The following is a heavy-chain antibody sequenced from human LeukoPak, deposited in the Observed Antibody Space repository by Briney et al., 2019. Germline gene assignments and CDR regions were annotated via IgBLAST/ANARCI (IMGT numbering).Heavy chain of an antibody. V-gene: IGHV4-59*12. J-gene: IGHJ6*02. D-gene: IGHD3-16*01. Sequence: PSETLSLTCTVSGGSISSYYWSWIRQPPGKGLEWIGYIYYSGSTNYNPSLKSRVTISVDTSKNQFSLKLSSVTAADTAVYYCARSYVQSTYGMDVWGQGTTVTVSS. CDR3: ARSYVQSTYGMDV. CDR2: IYYSGST. CDR1: GGSISSYY.